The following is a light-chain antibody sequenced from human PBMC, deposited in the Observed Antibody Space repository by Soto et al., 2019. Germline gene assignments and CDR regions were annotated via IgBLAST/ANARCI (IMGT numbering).Light chain of an antibody. Sequence: EIVLTQSPATLSLSPGERAIFSCRASQSVSRYLACYQQKPVQAPRLLIHGATTRATGIPARFSGSGSGTEFTLTISSLQSEDFAVYYCQQYNNWPRTFGQGTKV. CDR3: QQYNNWPRT. J-gene: IGKJ1*01. CDR1: QSVSRY. V-gene: IGKV3-15*01. CDR2: GAT.